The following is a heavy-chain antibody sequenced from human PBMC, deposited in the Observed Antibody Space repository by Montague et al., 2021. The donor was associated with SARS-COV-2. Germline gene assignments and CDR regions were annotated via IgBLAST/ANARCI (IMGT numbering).Heavy chain of an antibody. CDR3: ARGWAFDP. CDR1: GGSTASDY. Sequence: SETLSLTCTVSGGSTASDYWNWIRQYPGKRPEWIGYVYFNGNTKYNPTLQSRVTISIDTSENQFSLRLNSVTAAGTAVYFCARGWAFDPWGQGRLVTVSS. J-gene: IGHJ3*01. CDR2: VYFNGNT. V-gene: IGHV4-59*08. D-gene: IGHD6-19*01.